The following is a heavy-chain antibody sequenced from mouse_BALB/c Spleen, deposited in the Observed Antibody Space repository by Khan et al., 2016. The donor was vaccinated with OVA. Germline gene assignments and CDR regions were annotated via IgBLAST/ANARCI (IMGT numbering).Heavy chain of an antibody. Sequence: QVQLKQSGAELARPGASVKMSCKASGYTFTSYTMHWVKQRPGQGLEWIGNIIPRTVNTNYNQKFKDKATLTADKSSSTAYMQLSSLTSEDSAVXYYSRCVQYYGSRGAMDNWGQGTTVTVSS. CDR2: IIPRTVNT. J-gene: IGHJ4*01. CDR1: GYTFTSYT. D-gene: IGHD1-1*01. CDR3: SRCVQYYGSRGAMDN. V-gene: IGHV1-4*01.